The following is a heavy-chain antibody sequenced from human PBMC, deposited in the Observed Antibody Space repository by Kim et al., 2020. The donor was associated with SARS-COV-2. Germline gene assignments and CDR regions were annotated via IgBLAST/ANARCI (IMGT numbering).Heavy chain of an antibody. J-gene: IGHJ4*02. CDR3: AADISPRWFFY. CDR2: IYNSGST. Sequence: SETLSLTCTVSGDSTRSHYWSWIRQPSGKGLEWIGNIYNSGSTKCNHSLKSRVTISLDTSKNQFSLKLTSVTAADTAVYYCAADISPRWFFYWGQGTLVT. CDR1: GDSTRSHY. D-gene: IGHD3-9*01. V-gene: IGHV4-59*03.